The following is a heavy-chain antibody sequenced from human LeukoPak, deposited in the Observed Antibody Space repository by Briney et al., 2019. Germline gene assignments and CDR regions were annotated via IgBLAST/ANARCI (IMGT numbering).Heavy chain of an antibody. Sequence: PSETLSLTCTVSGYSISSGYYWGWIRQPPGKGLEWIGSIYHSGSTYYNPSLKSRVTISVDTSKNQFSLKLSSVTAADTAVYYCASGKLRFLEWLFRRWGQGTLVTVSS. CDR1: GYSISSGYY. D-gene: IGHD3-3*01. J-gene: IGHJ4*02. CDR3: ASGKLRFLEWLFRR. V-gene: IGHV4-38-2*02. CDR2: IYHSGST.